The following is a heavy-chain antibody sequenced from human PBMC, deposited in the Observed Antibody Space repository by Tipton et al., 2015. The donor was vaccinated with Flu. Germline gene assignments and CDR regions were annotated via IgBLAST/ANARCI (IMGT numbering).Heavy chain of an antibody. J-gene: IGHJ4*02. V-gene: IGHV3-11*01. CDR2: ISGSGSFI. CDR3: ARAPVVTIDVPDC. CDR1: GFIFSDSY. D-gene: IGHD5-12*01. Sequence: QLVQSGGGVVKPGGSLRLSCAASGFIFSDSYMSWIRQAPGKGLEWVSYISGSGSFIYYADSVKGRFTISRDNAKNSLYLQMDSLKAEDTAVYYCARAPVVTIDVPDCWGRGTLVTVSS.